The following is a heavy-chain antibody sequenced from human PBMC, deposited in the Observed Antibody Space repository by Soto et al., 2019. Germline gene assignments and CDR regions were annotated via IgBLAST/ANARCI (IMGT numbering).Heavy chain of an antibody. CDR2: MNPNSGNT. CDR3: ARIYYYDSSGYLSNFDY. Sequence: AAVKVSCKASGYIFTSYDINWVRQATGQGLEWMGWMNPNSGNTGYAQKFQGRVTMTRNTSIRTAYMELSSLRSEDTAVYYCARIYYYDSSGYLSNFDYWGQGTLVTVSS. V-gene: IGHV1-8*01. CDR1: GYIFTSYD. J-gene: IGHJ4*02. D-gene: IGHD3-22*01.